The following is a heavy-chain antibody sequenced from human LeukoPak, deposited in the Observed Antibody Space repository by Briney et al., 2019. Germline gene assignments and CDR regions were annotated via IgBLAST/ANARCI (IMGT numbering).Heavy chain of an antibody. CDR2: INHSGST. D-gene: IGHD5-12*01. V-gene: IGHV4-34*01. CDR1: GGSFSGYY. CDR3: ASDSGYDEIDY. Sequence: PSETLSLTCAVYGGSFSGYYWSWIRQPPGKGLEWIGEINHSGSTHYNPSLKSRVTISVDTSKNQFSLKLSSVTAADTAVYYCASDSGYDEIDYWGQGTLVTVSS. J-gene: IGHJ4*02.